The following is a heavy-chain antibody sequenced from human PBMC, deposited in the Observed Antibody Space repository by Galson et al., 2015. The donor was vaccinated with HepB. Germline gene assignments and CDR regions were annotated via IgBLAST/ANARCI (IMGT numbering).Heavy chain of an antibody. CDR1: GGTFSSYA. D-gene: IGHD3-22*01. CDR3: ARESEWDYDSSGYQFEPRVFDY. J-gene: IGHJ4*02. Sequence: SVKVSCKASGGTFSSYAISWVRQAPGQGLEWMGRIIPILGIANYAQKFQGRVTITADKSTSTAYMELSSLRSEDTAVYYCARESEWDYDSSGYQFEPRVFDYWGQGTLVTVSS. CDR2: IIPILGIA. V-gene: IGHV1-69*04.